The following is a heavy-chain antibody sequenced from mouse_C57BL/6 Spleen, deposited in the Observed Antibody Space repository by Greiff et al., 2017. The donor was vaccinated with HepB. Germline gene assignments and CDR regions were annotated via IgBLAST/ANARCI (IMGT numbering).Heavy chain of an antibody. CDR2: INYDGSST. CDR1: GFTFSDYY. J-gene: IGHJ1*03. CDR3: ARIYYDYVRYFDV. V-gene: IGHV5-16*01. D-gene: IGHD2-4*01. Sequence: EVHLVESEGGLVQPGRSMKLSCTASGFTFSDYYMAWVRQVPEKGLEWVANINYDGSSTYYLDSLKSRFIISRDNAKNILYLQMSSLKSEDTATYYCARIYYDYVRYFDVWGTGTTVTVSS.